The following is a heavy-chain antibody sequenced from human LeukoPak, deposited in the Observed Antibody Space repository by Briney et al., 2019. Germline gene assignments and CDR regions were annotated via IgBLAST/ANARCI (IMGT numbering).Heavy chain of an antibody. CDR1: GGSITSYY. V-gene: IGHV4-59*01. Sequence: SETLSLTCSVSGGSITSYYWSWIRQPPGKGLGWIGYIYYSGSTNFNPSLKSRVTISVDTSKNQFSLSLSSVTAADTAVYYCARDRGPDCSGGSCWDYWGQGTLVTVSS. D-gene: IGHD2-15*01. J-gene: IGHJ4*02. CDR3: ARDRGPDCSGGSCWDY. CDR2: IYYSGST.